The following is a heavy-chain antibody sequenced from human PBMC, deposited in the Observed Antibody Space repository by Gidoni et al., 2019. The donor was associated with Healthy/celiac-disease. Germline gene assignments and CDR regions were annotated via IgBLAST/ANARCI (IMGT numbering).Heavy chain of an antibody. J-gene: IGHJ5*02. D-gene: IGHD6-13*01. CDR3: ARDSGYSSSWSLNWFDP. CDR1: GFTFSSYS. V-gene: IGHV3-21*01. Sequence: EVQLVESGGGLVKPGGSLSLSCAASGFTFSSYSMNWVRQAPGKGLGWVSAISSSSSYIYYADSVKGRFTISRDNAKNSMYLQMNSLRAEDKAVYYCARDSGYSSSWSLNWFDPWGQGTLVTVSS. CDR2: ISSSSSYI.